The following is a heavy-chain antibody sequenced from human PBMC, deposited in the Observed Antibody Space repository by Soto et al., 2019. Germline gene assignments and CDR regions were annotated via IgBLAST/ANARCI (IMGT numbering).Heavy chain of an antibody. D-gene: IGHD1-20*01. V-gene: IGHV1-18*01. CDR3: ARDTRGYNWNPPNYYMDV. CDR2: ISAYNGNT. Sequence: QVPLVQSGAEVKKPGASVKVSCKASGNTFTSYGISWVRQAPGQGLEWMGWISAYNGNTNYAQKLQGRVTMTTDTSTSTAYMELRSLRSDDTAVYYCARDTRGYNWNPPNYYMDVWGKGTTVTVSS. CDR1: GNTFTSYG. J-gene: IGHJ6*03.